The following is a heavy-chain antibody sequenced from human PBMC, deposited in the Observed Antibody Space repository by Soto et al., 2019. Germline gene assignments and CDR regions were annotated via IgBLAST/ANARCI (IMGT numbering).Heavy chain of an antibody. V-gene: IGHV3-74*01. J-gene: IGHJ4*02. CDR2: IKTDGYAA. D-gene: IGHD6-19*01. Sequence: ESGGVLVQPGGSLRLSCVASGITFASHWMHWVRQAPGEELVWVSRIKTDGYAAAYADSLKARFTSSRDNPTNTLYLQMNSLRAEDTAVYFCVRESGVAADCWGQGTLVTVSS. CDR3: VRESGVAADC. CDR1: GITFASHW.